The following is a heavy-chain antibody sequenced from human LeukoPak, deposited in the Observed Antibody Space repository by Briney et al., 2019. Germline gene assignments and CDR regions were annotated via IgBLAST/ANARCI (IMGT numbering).Heavy chain of an antibody. CDR1: GGSISSGDYS. CDR2: IYHSGST. D-gene: IGHD3-16*01. J-gene: IGHJ4*02. Sequence: SETLSLTCAVSGGSISSGDYSWSWIRQPPGKGLEWIGYIYHSGSTYYNPSLKSRVTISADRSKNQFSLKLSSVTAADTAVYYCARESGFHSCPYTIDYWAQGTLVTVSS. V-gene: IGHV4-30-2*01. CDR3: ARESGFHSCPYTIDY.